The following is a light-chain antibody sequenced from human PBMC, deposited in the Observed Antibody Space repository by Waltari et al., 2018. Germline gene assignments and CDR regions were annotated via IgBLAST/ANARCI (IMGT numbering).Light chain of an antibody. CDR3: QVWDSTSDHVV. Sequence: SYVLTQPPSVSVAPGETARITCGGNNIGSKSLHWYQQKPGQAPVLVVYDDTDRPSGIPERFSGSHSGNTATLTISRVEAGDEADYYCQVWDSTSDHVVFGGGTKLTVL. J-gene: IGLJ2*01. V-gene: IGLV3-21*02. CDR2: DDT. CDR1: NIGSKS.